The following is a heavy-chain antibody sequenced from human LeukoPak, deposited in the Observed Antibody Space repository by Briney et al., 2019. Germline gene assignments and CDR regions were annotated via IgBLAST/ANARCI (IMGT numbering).Heavy chain of an antibody. D-gene: IGHD3-10*01. CDR2: IYSGGST. CDR1: GFTVNSNY. CDR3: ARVMGFADAFDI. V-gene: IGHV3-53*01. J-gene: IGHJ3*02. Sequence: GGSLRLSCAASGFTVNSNYMSWVRQAPGKGLEWVSVIYSGGSTYYADSVKGRFTISRDNSKNTLYLQMNSLRAEDTAVYYCARVMGFADAFDIWGQGTMVTVSS.